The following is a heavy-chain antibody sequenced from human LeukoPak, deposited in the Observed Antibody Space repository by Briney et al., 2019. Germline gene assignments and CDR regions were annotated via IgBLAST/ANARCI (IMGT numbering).Heavy chain of an antibody. CDR2: IYYSGST. Sequence: PSETLSLTCTVSGGSISSYYWSWIRQPPGKGLEWIGYIYYSGSTYYNPSLKSRVTISVDTSKNQFSLKLSSVTAADTAVYYCAREEIVVVPAAMAYNWFDPWGQGTLVTVSS. CDR1: GGSISSYY. V-gene: IGHV4-30-4*01. CDR3: AREEIVVVPAAMAYNWFDP. D-gene: IGHD2-2*01. J-gene: IGHJ5*02.